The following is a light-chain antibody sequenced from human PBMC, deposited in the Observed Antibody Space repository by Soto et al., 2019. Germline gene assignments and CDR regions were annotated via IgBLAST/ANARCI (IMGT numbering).Light chain of an antibody. J-gene: IGKJ2*01. CDR1: QSVSGF. CDR2: DTS. Sequence: EIVLTQSPAILSLSPGERATLSCRASQSVSGFLAWYQQKPGQAPRLLMYDTSKRATGIPARFSGSGSGTDFTLSISSLEPEDFAVDYCQQRANWPPEYTFGQGTKVEIK. CDR3: QQRANWPPEYT. V-gene: IGKV3-11*01.